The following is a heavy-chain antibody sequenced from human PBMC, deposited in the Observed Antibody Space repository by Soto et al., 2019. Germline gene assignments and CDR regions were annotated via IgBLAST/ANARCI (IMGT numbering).Heavy chain of an antibody. CDR1: GGSISSSSYY. CDR2: IYYSGST. Sequence: QLQLQESGPGLVKPSETLSLTCTVSGGSISSSSYYWGWIRQPPGKGLEWIGSIYYSGSTYYNPSLKRRVTISVDTSKNQFSLKLSSVTAADTAVYYCARHAVLTGSHDYWGQGTLVTVSS. V-gene: IGHV4-39*01. J-gene: IGHJ4*02. CDR3: ARHAVLTGSHDY. D-gene: IGHD1-20*01.